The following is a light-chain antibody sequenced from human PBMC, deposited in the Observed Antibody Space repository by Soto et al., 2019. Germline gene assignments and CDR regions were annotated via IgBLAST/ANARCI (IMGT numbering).Light chain of an antibody. Sequence: EIVMTQSPATLSVSPGERATLSCRASQSVSSNLAWYQQKPGQAPRLLIYGASTRATGIPARFSGSGSGTEFTLSISVLQSGDFAGYYCQQHNNWRGTFGQGTKLEIK. CDR1: QSVSSN. CDR2: GAS. J-gene: IGKJ2*01. V-gene: IGKV3-15*01. CDR3: QQHNNWRGT.